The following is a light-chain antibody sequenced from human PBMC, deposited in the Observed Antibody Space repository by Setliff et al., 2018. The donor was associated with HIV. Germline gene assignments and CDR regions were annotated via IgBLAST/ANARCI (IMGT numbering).Light chain of an antibody. J-gene: IGKJ4*01. CDR2: AAS. Sequence: DIQMTQSPSSLSASVGDRVTITCRASRDIGTSLAWYQQRPGKVPHLLISAASTLQSGVPSRFSGSRSGTVFTLSITGLQPEDVGSYYCQKYSSAPLTFGGGTKVDIK. V-gene: IGKV1-27*01. CDR3: QKYSSAPLT. CDR1: RDIGTS.